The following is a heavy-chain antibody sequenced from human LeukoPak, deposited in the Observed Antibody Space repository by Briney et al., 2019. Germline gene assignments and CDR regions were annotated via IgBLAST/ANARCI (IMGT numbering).Heavy chain of an antibody. CDR3: ASESGGGRTLYYFGY. D-gene: IGHD2-15*01. J-gene: IGHJ4*02. V-gene: IGHV3-66*01. CDR2: IYSGAST. Sequence: PGGSLRLSCAASGFTFSSYSMNWVRQAPGKGLEWVSLIYSGASTFYADSVRGRFIISRDNSKNTLYLQMNSLRAEDSAVYYCASESGGGRTLYYFGYWGQGTLVTVSS. CDR1: GFTFSSYS.